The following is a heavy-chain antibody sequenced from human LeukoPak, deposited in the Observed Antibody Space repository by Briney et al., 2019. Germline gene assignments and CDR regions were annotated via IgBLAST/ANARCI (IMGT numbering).Heavy chain of an antibody. V-gene: IGHV1-3*01. CDR3: ARGHNYYDSSGYLN. Sequence: ASVKVSCKTSGYTFTNYAIHWVRQAPGQRLEWMGWINAGNGNTKNSQQFQGRVTITMDTSASTAYMELSSLRSEDTAVYYCARGHNYYDSSGYLNWGQGTLVTVSS. D-gene: IGHD3-22*01. CDR2: INAGNGNT. CDR1: GYTFTNYA. J-gene: IGHJ4*02.